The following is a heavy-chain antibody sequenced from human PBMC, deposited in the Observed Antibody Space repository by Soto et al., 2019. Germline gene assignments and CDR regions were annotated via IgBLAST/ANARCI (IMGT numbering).Heavy chain of an antibody. V-gene: IGHV3-9*01. D-gene: IGHD5-12*01. CDR1: GFTFDDYA. J-gene: IGHJ3*02. Sequence: GGSLRLSCAASGFTFDDYAIHWVRQAPGKGLEWVSGISWNSASIGYADSVKGRFTISRDNAKNSLYLQMNSLRAEDTALYYCAKETGATILPHGAFDIWGQGTMVTVSS. CDR3: AKETGATILPHGAFDI. CDR2: ISWNSASI.